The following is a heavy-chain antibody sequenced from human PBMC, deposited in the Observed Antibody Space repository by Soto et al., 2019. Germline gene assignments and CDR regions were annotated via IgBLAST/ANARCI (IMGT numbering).Heavy chain of an antibody. CDR1: GGTLSDYA. Sequence: QVQLVQSGAEVKTPGSSVKVSCKASGGTLSDYAISWVRQAPGQGLEWMGGIMPTVDSANYAQNFQGRLTISADESTSNANLELSSLRSDDTAVYYCAVAAVREIMAKESSGMAVWGQGTTVIVSS. D-gene: IGHD3-10*01. V-gene: IGHV1-69*01. J-gene: IGHJ6*02. CDR3: AVAAVREIMAKESSGMAV. CDR2: IMPTVDSA.